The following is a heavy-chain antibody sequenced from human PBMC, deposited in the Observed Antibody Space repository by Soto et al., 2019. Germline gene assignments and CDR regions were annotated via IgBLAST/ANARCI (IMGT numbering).Heavy chain of an antibody. CDR2: IYHSGST. CDR3: VRFMVRGVIKNYYGMDV. V-gene: IGHV4-4*02. Sequence: PSETLSLTCAVSGGSISSSNWWSWVRQPPGKGLEWIGEIYHSGSTNYNPSLKSRVTISVDKSKNQFSLKLSSVTAADTAVYYCVRFMVRGVIKNYYGMDVWGQGTTVTVSS. J-gene: IGHJ6*02. D-gene: IGHD3-10*01. CDR1: GGSISSSNW.